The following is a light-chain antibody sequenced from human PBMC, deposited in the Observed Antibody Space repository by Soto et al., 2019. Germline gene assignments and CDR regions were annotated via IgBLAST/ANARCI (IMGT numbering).Light chain of an antibody. V-gene: IGKV3-15*01. J-gene: IGKJ1*01. CDR2: GAS. Sequence: EIVMTQSPATLSVSPGERATLSCRASESVSRKLVWYQQKPGQAPRPLIYGASTRATGIPARFSGSGSGTEFTLTINSLQSEDFAVYYCQQYGSSRTFGQGTKVDIK. CDR1: ESVSRK. CDR3: QQYGSSRT.